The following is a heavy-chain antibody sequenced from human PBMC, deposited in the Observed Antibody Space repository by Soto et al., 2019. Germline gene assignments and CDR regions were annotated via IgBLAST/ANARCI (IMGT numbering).Heavy chain of an antibody. Sequence: SETLSLTCTVSDGSISSYYWSWIRQPPGKGLEWIGYIYYSGSTNYNPSLKSRVTISVDTSKNQFSLKLSSVTAADTAVYYCARNGGVSYYYMDVWGKGTTVTVSS. CDR3: ARNGGVSYYYMDV. CDR1: DGSISSYY. J-gene: IGHJ6*03. V-gene: IGHV4-59*01. CDR2: IYYSGST. D-gene: IGHD3-16*01.